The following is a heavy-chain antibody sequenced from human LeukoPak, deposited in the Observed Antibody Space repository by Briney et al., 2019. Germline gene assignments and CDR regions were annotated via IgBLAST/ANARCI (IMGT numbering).Heavy chain of an antibody. D-gene: IGHD3-10*01. CDR1: GFTFSSYW. Sequence: GGSLRLSCAASGFTFSSYWMHWVRQAPGKGLVWVSRINSDGSSTNYADSVKGRFTSSRDNAKNSLYLQMNSLRAEDTAVYYCARAIGYYGSGSYWIQYYFDYWGQGTLVTVSS. V-gene: IGHV3-74*01. CDR3: ARAIGYYGSGSYWIQYYFDY. CDR2: INSDGSST. J-gene: IGHJ4*02.